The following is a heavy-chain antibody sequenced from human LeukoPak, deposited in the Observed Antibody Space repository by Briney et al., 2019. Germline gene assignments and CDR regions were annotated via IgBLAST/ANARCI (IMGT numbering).Heavy chain of an antibody. CDR2: IKQDGSEK. D-gene: IGHD1-26*01. V-gene: IGHV3-7*05. J-gene: IGHJ4*02. CDR3: ARDKSVGATPFDY. Sequence: PGGSLRLSCVASGFTFSTYRMSWVRQAPGKGLVWVANIKQDGSEKYYVDSVKGRFSISRDNAKKSLYLQMNSLRAEDTAVYYCARDKSVGATPFDYWGQGILVTVSS. CDR1: GFTFSTYR.